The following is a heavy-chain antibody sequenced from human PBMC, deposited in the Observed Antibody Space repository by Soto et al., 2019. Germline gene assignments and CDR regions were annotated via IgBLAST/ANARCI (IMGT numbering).Heavy chain of an antibody. CDR1: GFTFSSYA. V-gene: IGHV3-64D*08. D-gene: IGHD6-19*01. Sequence: GGSLRLSCSASGFTFSSYAMHWVRQAPGKGLEYVSAISSNGGSTYYADSVKGRFTISRDNSKNTLYLQMSSLRAEDTAVYYCVKGRLSGIAVAGWFDPWGQGTLVTVSS. J-gene: IGHJ5*02. CDR3: VKGRLSGIAVAGWFDP. CDR2: ISSNGGST.